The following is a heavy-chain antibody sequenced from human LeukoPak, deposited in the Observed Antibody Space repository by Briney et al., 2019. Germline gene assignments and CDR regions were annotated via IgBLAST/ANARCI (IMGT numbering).Heavy chain of an antibody. CDR2: IYYSGST. Sequence: PSETLSLTCTVSGGSISSSSYYWGWIRQPPGKGLEWIGSIYYSGSTYYNPSLKSRVTISVDTSKNQFSLKLSSVTAADTAVYYCATGGLLSDAFDIWGQGTMVTVSS. CDR1: GGSISSSSYY. V-gene: IGHV4-39*01. D-gene: IGHD3-16*01. J-gene: IGHJ3*02. CDR3: ATGGLLSDAFDI.